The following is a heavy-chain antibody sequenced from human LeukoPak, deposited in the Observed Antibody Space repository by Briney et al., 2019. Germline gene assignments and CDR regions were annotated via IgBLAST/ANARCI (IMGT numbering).Heavy chain of an antibody. Sequence: SETLSLTCAVSGGSFSGYYWSWIRQPPGEGLEWIGEINHSGSTNYKPSLKSRVTISVDTSKNQFSLKLSSVTAADTAVYYCARGAPAVRGVSDYWGQGTLVTVSS. D-gene: IGHD3-10*01. J-gene: IGHJ4*02. CDR1: GGSFSGYY. CDR3: ARGAPAVRGVSDY. CDR2: INHSGST. V-gene: IGHV4-34*01.